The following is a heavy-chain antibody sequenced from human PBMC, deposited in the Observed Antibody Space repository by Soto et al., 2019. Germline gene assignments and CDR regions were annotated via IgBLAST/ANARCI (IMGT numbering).Heavy chain of an antibody. CDR1: GYTFSRYG. D-gene: IGHD6-25*01. V-gene: IGHV1-3*01. CDR3: ARGGDLGYNYYYAMDV. Sequence: QVQLVQSGAEVKKPGASVTVSCKASGYTFSRYGVHWVRQAPGQRLEWMGWINGGNGNTKYSQKFEGRVTFTRDTSANTAYMELSSLRSEDTAVYYCARGGDLGYNYYYAMDVWGQGTTVTVSS. J-gene: IGHJ6*02. CDR2: INGGNGNT.